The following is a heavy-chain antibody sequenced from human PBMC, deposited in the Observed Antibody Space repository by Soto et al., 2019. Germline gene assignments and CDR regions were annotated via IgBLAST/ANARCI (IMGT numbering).Heavy chain of an antibody. CDR3: PHSPGYSSGWAGWEGMDV. CDR2: IYWNDDK. V-gene: IGHV2-5*01. CDR1: VFSLSTSGVG. Sequence: SGPTLVNPTQTLTLTCTFSVFSLSTSGVGVGWIRQPPGKALEWLALIYWNDDKRYSPSLKSRLTITKDTSKNQVVLTMTNMDPVDTATYYCPHSPGYSSGWAGWEGMDVWGQGTTVTVS. J-gene: IGHJ6*02. D-gene: IGHD6-19*01.